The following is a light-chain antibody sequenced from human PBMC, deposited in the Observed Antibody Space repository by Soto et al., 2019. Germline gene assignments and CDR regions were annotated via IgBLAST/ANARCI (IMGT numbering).Light chain of an antibody. CDR3: QMYNSALGT. Sequence: DIQMTQSPSSLSASVGDRVTITCRASQGISHYLAWYQVKPGKLPKLLMYAVSTLQSGVPSRFSGSGSGTDFSLTISSLQPEDVATYYCQMYNSALGTFGEGTKVEIK. CDR1: QGISHY. V-gene: IGKV1-27*01. CDR2: AVS. J-gene: IGKJ1*01.